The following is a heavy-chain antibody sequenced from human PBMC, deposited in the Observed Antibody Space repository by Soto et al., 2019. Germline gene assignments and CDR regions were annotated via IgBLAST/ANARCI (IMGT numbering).Heavy chain of an antibody. CDR2: MSFDGSNK. Sequence: QVQLVESGGGVVQPGRSLRLYCAASGFTFTNYGMHWVRQAPGKGLEWVAVMSFDGSNKYYADSVKGRFIISRDNSKNTLYLQMNSLRAEDTAVYYCAKDHCNSTSCPRNYYYGMDVWGQGTTVTVSS. CDR1: GFTFTNYG. V-gene: IGHV3-30*18. J-gene: IGHJ6*02. D-gene: IGHD2-2*01. CDR3: AKDHCNSTSCPRNYYYGMDV.